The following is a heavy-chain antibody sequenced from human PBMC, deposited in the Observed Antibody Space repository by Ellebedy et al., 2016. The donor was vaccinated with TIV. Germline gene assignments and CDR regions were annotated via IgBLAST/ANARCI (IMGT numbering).Heavy chain of an antibody. J-gene: IGHJ4*02. Sequence: SETLSLTCSVSGGPFSSSTYYWSWVRQSPGKGLEWIGYVDHIGKTNDNPSFKSRATISVDTPKNQFSLKLKSVTAADTALYFCARTTRLGDFVFDAWGQGILVSVSS. D-gene: IGHD2-21*02. CDR2: VDHIGKT. CDR3: ARTTRLGDFVFDA. CDR1: GGPFSSSTYY. V-gene: IGHV4-61*01.